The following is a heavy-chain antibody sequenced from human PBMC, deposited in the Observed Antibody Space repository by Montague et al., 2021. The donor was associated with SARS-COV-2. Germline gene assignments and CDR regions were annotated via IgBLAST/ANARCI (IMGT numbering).Heavy chain of an antibody. Sequence: TRSLTCTVSGGSISSGGYYWSWIRQPPGRGLEWIGYIYYSGSTYYNPSLKSRVTISVDTSKNQFSLKLSSVTAADTAVYYCARVLSHRAIVGVVIINGMDVWGQGTTVTVSS. CDR2: IYYSGST. CDR3: ARVLSHRAIVGVVIINGMDV. CDR1: GGSISSGGYY. V-gene: IGHV4-31*03. J-gene: IGHJ6*02. D-gene: IGHD3-3*01.